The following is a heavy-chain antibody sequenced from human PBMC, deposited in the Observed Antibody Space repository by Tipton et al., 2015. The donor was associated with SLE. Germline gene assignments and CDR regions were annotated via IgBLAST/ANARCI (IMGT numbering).Heavy chain of an antibody. CDR3: ARGRDISSWSFDN. D-gene: IGHD6-13*01. Sequence: SLRLSCATSGFTFNKAWMSWVRQAPGKGLEWVSYISSSSSSRYYADSVKGRFTISRDNAKNSLYLQMNSLKDGDTAVYYCARGRDISSWSFDNWGQGTLVTVSS. CDR1: GFTFNKAW. V-gene: IGHV3-48*02. CDR2: ISSSSSSR. J-gene: IGHJ4*02.